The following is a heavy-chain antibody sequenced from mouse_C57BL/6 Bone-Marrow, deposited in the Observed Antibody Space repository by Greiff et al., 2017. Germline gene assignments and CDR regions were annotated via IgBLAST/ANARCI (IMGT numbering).Heavy chain of an antibody. V-gene: IGHV5-12*01. CDR3: AGHSDY. CDR2: ISNGGGST. J-gene: IGHJ4*01. CDR1: GFTFSSYG. Sequence: EVKLMESGGDLVKPGGSLKLSCAASGFTFSSYGMSWVRQTPEKRLEWVAYISNGGGSTYYPDNVKGRFTISRDNAKNTLYLQMSRLKSEDTAMYYCAGHSDYWGQGTSVTVSS.